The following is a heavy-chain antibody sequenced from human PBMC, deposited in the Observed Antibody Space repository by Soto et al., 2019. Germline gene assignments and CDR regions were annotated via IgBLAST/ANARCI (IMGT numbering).Heavy chain of an antibody. V-gene: IGHV4-30-4*01. CDR3: ARARGYCTGASCSLFYFYGLDV. Sequence: SETLSLTCTVSGDSITSGTYYWSWIRQPPGKGLEWVGFVFHSGTTFHNPSLKSRVLMSADTSKNQFSLNVRSLTAADTAVYYCARARGYCTGASCSLFYFYGLDVWGQGTTVTVSS. CDR2: VFHSGTT. D-gene: IGHD2-8*02. J-gene: IGHJ6*02. CDR1: GDSITSGTYY.